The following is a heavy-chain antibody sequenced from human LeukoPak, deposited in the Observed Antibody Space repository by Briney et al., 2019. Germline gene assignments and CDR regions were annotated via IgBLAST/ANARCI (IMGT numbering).Heavy chain of an antibody. D-gene: IGHD1-1*01. CDR2: ISSSSSYI. V-gene: IGHV3-21*01. Sequence: KPGGSLRLSCAASGFTFSSYSMNWVRQAPGKGLEWVSSISSSSSYIYYADSVKGRFTISRDNAKYSLYLQMNSLRAEDTAVYYCARVGVQLERRYAFDIWGQGTMVTVSS. CDR1: GFTFSSYS. CDR3: ARVGVQLERRYAFDI. J-gene: IGHJ3*02.